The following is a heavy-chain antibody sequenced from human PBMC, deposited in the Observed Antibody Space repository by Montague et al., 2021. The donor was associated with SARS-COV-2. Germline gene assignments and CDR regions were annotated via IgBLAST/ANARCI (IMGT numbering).Heavy chain of an antibody. Sequence: SETLSLTCTVSGGSISGYYWSWFRQSAGKGLEWIGRIYNSGSTSXXPSLKSRVTMSVDTSKNQFSLKLSPVTAADTAVYYCVRDQGRSNWNYPDYWGQGTLVTVS. CDR3: VRDQGRSNWNYPDY. D-gene: IGHD1-20*01. CDR2: IYNSGST. V-gene: IGHV4-4*07. J-gene: IGHJ4*02. CDR1: GGSISGYY.